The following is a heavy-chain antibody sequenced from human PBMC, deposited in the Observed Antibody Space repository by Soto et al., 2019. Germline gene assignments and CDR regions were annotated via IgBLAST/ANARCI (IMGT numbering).Heavy chain of an antibody. J-gene: IGHJ6*02. D-gene: IGHD6-6*01. CDR3: ARSGSSGSMFYYYYGMDV. V-gene: IGHV5-51*01. CDR1: GYRFSTYW. Sequence: GESLKNSCQGSGYRFSTYWIHWVRQLPGKGLESVGIIYPADSDTRYSPSFQGQVTISADKTISTTYLQWSSLKASDTAMYYCARSGSSGSMFYYYYGMDVWGQGTTVTVS. CDR2: IYPADSDT.